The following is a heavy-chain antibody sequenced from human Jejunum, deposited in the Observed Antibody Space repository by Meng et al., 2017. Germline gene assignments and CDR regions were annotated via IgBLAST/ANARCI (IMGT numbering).Heavy chain of an antibody. CDR2: ISTSGIT. CDR3: ARSDPYCDLLTGYFYYYFAS. D-gene: IGHD3-9*01. CDR1: GDSISSGNYY. J-gene: IGHJ4*02. V-gene: IGHV4-61*02. Sequence: SETLSLTCTVSGDSISSGNYYWSWIRQPAGKGLEWIGRISTSGITNYNPSLKSRVAISLDTSKNQFSLKLSSVTAADTAVYYCARSDPYCDLLTGYFYYYFASWGQGTLVTVSS.